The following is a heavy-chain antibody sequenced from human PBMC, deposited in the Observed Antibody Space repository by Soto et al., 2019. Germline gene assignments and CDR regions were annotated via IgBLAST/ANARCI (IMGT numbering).Heavy chain of an antibody. D-gene: IGHD3-10*01. J-gene: IGHJ4*02. V-gene: IGHV1-8*01. Sequence: GASEKVSCKASGNTFTSYDINWVRQATGHGLEWMGWINPNSGNIGYAQKFQGRVTMTRDTAIRTAYMEVSRLRSDDTAVYYCARGRASGSYYLLDYWGQGTLVTVSS. CDR1: GNTFTSYD. CDR2: INPNSGNI. CDR3: ARGRASGSYYLLDY.